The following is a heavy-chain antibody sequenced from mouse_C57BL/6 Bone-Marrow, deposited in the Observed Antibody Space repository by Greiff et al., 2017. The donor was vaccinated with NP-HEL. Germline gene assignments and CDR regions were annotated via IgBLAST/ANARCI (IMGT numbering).Heavy chain of an antibody. D-gene: IGHD1-1*01. Sequence: VKLQESDAELVKPGASVKISCKVSGYTFTDHTIHWMKQRPEQGLEWIGYIYPRDGSTKYNEKFKGKATLTADKSSSTAYMQLNSLTSEDSAVYFCASNYYGSTFDYWGQGTTLTVSS. J-gene: IGHJ2*01. V-gene: IGHV1-78*01. CDR1: GYTFTDHT. CDR2: IYPRDGST. CDR3: ASNYYGSTFDY.